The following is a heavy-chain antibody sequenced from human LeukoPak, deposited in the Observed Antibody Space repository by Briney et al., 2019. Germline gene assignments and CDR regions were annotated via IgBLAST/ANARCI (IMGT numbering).Heavy chain of an antibody. J-gene: IGHJ3*02. D-gene: IGHD4/OR15-4a*01. CDR2: ISSGSSYI. CDR3: AGNGGDYGVSYAFDI. CDR1: GFTFSSYA. V-gene: IGHV3-21*01. Sequence: GGSLRLSCAASGFTFSSYAMSWVRQAPGKGLEWVSSISSGSSYIYYADSVKGRFTISRDNAKNSLYLQMNSLRAEDTAVYYCAGNGGDYGVSYAFDIWGQGTMVTVSS.